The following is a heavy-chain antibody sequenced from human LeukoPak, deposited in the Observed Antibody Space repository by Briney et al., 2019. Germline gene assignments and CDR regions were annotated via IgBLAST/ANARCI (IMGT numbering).Heavy chain of an antibody. D-gene: IGHD2-15*01. CDR3: AGGRYCSGGSCPKYFDL. V-gene: IGHV4-34*01. J-gene: IGHJ2*01. CDR2: INHSGST. Sequence: SETLSLTCAVYGGSFSGYYWSWIRQPPGKGLEWIGEINHSGSTNYNPSLKSRVTISVDTSKNQFSLKLSPVTAADTAVYHCAGGRYCSGGSCPKYFDLWGRGTLVTVSS. CDR1: GGSFSGYY.